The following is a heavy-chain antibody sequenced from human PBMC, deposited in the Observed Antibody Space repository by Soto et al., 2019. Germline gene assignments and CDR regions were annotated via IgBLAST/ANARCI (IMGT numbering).Heavy chain of an antibody. J-gene: IGHJ6*03. V-gene: IGHV4-39*01. CDR1: GGSISSSSYY. D-gene: IGHD3-3*01. CDR3: ARRTGYYDFWSGSYYYYMDG. Sequence: SETLSLTCTVSGGSISSSSYYWGWIRQPPGKGLEWIGSIYYSGSTYYNPSLKSRVTISVDTSKNQFSLKLSSVTAADTAVYYCARRTGYYDFWSGSYYYYMDGCGKGTTVTVSS. CDR2: IYYSGST.